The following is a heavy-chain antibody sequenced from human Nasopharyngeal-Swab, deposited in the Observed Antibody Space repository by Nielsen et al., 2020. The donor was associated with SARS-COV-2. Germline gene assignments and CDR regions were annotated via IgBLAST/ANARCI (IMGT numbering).Heavy chain of an antibody. Sequence: GESLKISCKGSGYSFTSYWTGWVRQMPGKGLEWMGIIYPGDSDTRYSPSFQGQVTISADKSISTAYLQWSSLKVSDTAMYYCARQGAVAGYYYYYMDVWGKGTTVTVSS. V-gene: IGHV5-51*01. CDR2: IYPGDSDT. J-gene: IGHJ6*03. CDR3: ARQGAVAGYYYYYMDV. D-gene: IGHD6-19*01. CDR1: GYSFTSYW.